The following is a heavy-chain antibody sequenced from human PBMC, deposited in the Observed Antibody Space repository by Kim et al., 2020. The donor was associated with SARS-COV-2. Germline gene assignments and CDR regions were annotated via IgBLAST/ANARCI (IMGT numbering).Heavy chain of an antibody. Sequence: GESLKISCKGSGYSFTSYWIGWVRQMPGKGLEWMGIIYPGDSDTRYSPSFQGQVTISADKSISTAYLQWSSLKASDTAMYYCARQYYYDSSGYWYFQHWGQGTLVTVSS. CDR3: ARQYYYDSSGYWYFQH. CDR1: GYSFTSYW. J-gene: IGHJ1*01. V-gene: IGHV5-51*01. D-gene: IGHD3-22*01. CDR2: IYPGDSDT.